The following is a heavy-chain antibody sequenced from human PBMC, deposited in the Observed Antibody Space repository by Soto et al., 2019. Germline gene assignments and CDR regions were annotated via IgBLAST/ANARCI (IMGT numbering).Heavy chain of an antibody. V-gene: IGHV3-15*01. J-gene: IGHJ6*04. CDR3: TLGYCSGTACPYSSGMDV. CDR1: GFTFSNAW. D-gene: IGHD2-2*01. CDR2: IKSKTDGGTT. Sequence: EVQLVESGGGLVKPGGSLRLSCAASGFTFSNAWMSWVRQAPGKGLEWVGRIKSKTDGGTTDYAAPVKGRFTISRDDSKTTLYLQMNSLKPEDTAWYSGTLGYCSGTACPYSSGMDVWGKGTPVTAS.